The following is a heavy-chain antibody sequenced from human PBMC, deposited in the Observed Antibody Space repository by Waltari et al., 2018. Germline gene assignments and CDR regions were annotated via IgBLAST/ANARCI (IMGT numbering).Heavy chain of an antibody. J-gene: IGHJ3*02. CDR2: VDPGNGET. Sequence: EVQLVQSGAEVKKPGTTVKVSCKAFGYTFTDYYMHWVQQAPGKGLEWMGRVDPGNGETIFADQFQGKVTLTADMSTDTAYMELSSLTSEDTAVYYCATVVFYDIWSGGFDIWGQGTLVTVSS. D-gene: IGHD3-3*01. CDR1: GYTFTDYY. CDR3: ATVVFYDIWSGGFDI. V-gene: IGHV1-69-2*01.